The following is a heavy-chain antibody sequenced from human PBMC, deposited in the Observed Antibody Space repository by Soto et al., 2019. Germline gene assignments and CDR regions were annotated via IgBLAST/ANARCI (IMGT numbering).Heavy chain of an antibody. CDR2: INPKSGGT. J-gene: IGHJ6*02. D-gene: IGHD2-8*01. CDR1: GYTFTNFG. V-gene: IGHV1-2*04. CDR3: ARGHSTDCSNGVCSFFYNHEMDV. Sequence: ASVKVSCKASGYTFTNFGVTWVRQAPGQGLEWLGRINPKSGGTSTAQKFQGWVTMTRDTSINTAYMDLTRLRSDDTAVYYCARGHSTDCSNGVCSFFYNHEMDVWGQGTPITV.